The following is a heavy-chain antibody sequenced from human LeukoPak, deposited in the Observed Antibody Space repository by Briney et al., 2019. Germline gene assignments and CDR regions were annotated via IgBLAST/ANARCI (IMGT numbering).Heavy chain of an antibody. CDR1: GYTFSSYG. Sequence: PGGFLRLSCAASGYTFSSYGMHWVRQAPGKGLEWVADIWYGGSNKYYAHSVKGRFTISRDNSKNTLYLQMNSLRAEDTAVYYCARSLDYDILTGYYKGRDYYYYGMDVWGQGTTVTVSS. V-gene: IGHV3-33*01. CDR2: IWYGGSNK. D-gene: IGHD3-9*01. J-gene: IGHJ6*02. CDR3: ARSLDYDILTGYYKGRDYYYYGMDV.